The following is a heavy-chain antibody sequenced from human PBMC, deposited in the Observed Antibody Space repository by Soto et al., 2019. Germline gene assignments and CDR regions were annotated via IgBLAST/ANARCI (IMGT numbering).Heavy chain of an antibody. J-gene: IGHJ4*01. V-gene: IGHV4-34*01. CDR2: INHNGGT. D-gene: IGHD1-26*01. CDR3: ARARWDVRFDS. Sequence: SETLSLTCAVYGGSFSGYYWIWIRQPPGKGLEWIGEINHNGGTNYNPSLKSRVTISVDTSKSQFSLDLTSATAADTAVYYCARARWDVRFDSWGHGTLVTVSS. CDR1: GGSFSGYY.